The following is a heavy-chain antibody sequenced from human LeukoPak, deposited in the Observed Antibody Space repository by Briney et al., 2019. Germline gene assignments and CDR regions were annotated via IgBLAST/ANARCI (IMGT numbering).Heavy chain of an antibody. CDR2: IGTAGDT. J-gene: IGHJ4*02. V-gene: IGHV3-13*01. D-gene: IGHD1-26*01. CDR1: GFTFSNHA. CDR3: VRQQTSHGNYDY. Sequence: GGSLRLSCATSGFTFSNHAMHWVRQATGKGLEWVSAIGTAGDTFYPGSVKGRFTISRENAKNSLSLQINSLKAEDTAVYYCVRQQTSHGNYDYWGQGTLVTVSS.